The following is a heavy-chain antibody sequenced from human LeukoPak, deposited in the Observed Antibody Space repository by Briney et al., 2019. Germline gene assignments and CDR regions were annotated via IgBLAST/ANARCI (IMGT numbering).Heavy chain of an antibody. D-gene: IGHD2-15*01. Sequence: GGSPTLSCTASRFTFCDYPMSWLRQAPGKGLVGLVFIKSKAYDGTPEFGASVTGNFTISRDDSKSIGYLQMNSMNTEDKAVYFCTRVRALGYWSGGGCYSGWGFGYWGQGTLVTVSS. CDR3: TRVRALGYWSGGGCYSGWGFGY. J-gene: IGHJ4*02. CDR2: IKSKAYDGTP. V-gene: IGHV3-49*03. CDR1: RFTFCDYP.